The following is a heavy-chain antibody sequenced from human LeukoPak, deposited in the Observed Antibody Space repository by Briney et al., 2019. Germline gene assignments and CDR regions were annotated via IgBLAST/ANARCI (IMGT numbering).Heavy chain of an antibody. CDR2: ISSGAGNI. Sequence: GGSLRLSCAASGFTFSDYYMSWIRQAPGKGLEWVSYISSGAGNIYYADSAKGRFTISRDNAKNSLYLQMNSLRAEDTAVYYCARDPGYNILTGYYNDWGQGTLVTVSS. CDR3: ARDPGYNILTGYYND. J-gene: IGHJ4*02. D-gene: IGHD3-9*01. CDR1: GFTFSDYY. V-gene: IGHV3-11*01.